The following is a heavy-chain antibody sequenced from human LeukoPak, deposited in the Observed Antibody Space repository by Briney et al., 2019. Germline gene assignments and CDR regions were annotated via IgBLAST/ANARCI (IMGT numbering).Heavy chain of an antibody. J-gene: IGHJ4*02. V-gene: IGHV3-21*01. CDR3: VRLYDGSAYHADHFDY. CDR1: GFTFSTYG. D-gene: IGHD3-22*01. CDR2: ISSSSSYI. Sequence: GGSLRLSCAAAGFTFSTYGMTWVRQAPGKGLECVSSISSSSSYIYYADSVKGRFTISRDNAKNSLYLQMNSLRAEDTAVYYCVRLYDGSAYHADHFDYWGQGTLVIVSS.